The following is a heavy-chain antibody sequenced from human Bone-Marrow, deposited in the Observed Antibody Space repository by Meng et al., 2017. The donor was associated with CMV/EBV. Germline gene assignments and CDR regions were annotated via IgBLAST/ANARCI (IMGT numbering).Heavy chain of an antibody. V-gene: IGHV1-2*02. CDR3: ATQWTVVTIWLLKSLDF. J-gene: IGHJ4*02. CDR2: IDPRTGDT. CDR1: TYTFIDHH. D-gene: IGHD2-21*02. Sequence: ASVKVSCKASTYTFIDHHIHWVRQAPGQGLEWMGWIDPRTGDTKYAQKFQGRVTLSRDTSISTAYMDLSRLRSEDTAVYYCATQWTVVTIWLLKSLDFWGPGTLVTVSS.